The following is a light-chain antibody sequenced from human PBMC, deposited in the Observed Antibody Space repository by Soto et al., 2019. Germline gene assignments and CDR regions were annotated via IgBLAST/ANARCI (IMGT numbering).Light chain of an antibody. CDR1: SSDVGGYNY. CDR2: DVS. J-gene: IGLJ1*01. CDR3: CSYAGSYVYV. Sequence: QSALTQPRSVSGSPGQSVIISCTGTSSDVGGYNYVSWYQQHPGKAPKLMLHDVSKRPSGVPDRFSGSKSGNTASLTISGLQAEDEADYYCCSYAGSYVYVFGTGTKVTVL. V-gene: IGLV2-11*01.